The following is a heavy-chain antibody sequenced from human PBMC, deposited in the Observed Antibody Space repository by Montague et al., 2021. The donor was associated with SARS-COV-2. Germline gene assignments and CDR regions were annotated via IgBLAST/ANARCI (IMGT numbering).Heavy chain of an antibody. CDR1: FGSISTYY. V-gene: IGHV4-59*01. CDR2: IFYNGST. D-gene: IGHD2-21*01. CDR3: ARQDAWAYCGDECYRGWFDS. J-gene: IGHJ5*01. Sequence: SETLSLTCTVSFGSISTYYWSWIRQPPGKGLEWIGFIFYNGSTKYNPSLKRRVSISLDTSKNQFSLKLSSGTAADTAVYYCARQDAWAYCGDECYRGWFDSWGQGTLVTVSS.